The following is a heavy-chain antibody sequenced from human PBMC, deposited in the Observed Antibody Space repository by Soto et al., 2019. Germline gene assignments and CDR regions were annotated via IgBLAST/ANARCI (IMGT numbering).Heavy chain of an antibody. Sequence: SETLSLTCTVSGGSISSGGYYWSWIRQHPGKVLEWIGYIYYSGSTYYNPSLKSRVTISVDTSKNQFSLKLSSVTAADTAVYYCARGADYYDSSGYHNYNWFDPWGQGTLVTVSS. D-gene: IGHD3-22*01. J-gene: IGHJ5*02. V-gene: IGHV4-31*03. CDR1: GGSISSGGYY. CDR3: ARGADYYDSSGYHNYNWFDP. CDR2: IYYSGST.